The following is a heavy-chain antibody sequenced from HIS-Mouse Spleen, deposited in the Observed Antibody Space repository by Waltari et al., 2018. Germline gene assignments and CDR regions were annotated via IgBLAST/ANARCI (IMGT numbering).Heavy chain of an antibody. CDR2: MNPNSGNT. CDR3: ARGHDYSNYFDY. CDR1: GSPFTSYD. D-gene: IGHD4-4*01. Sequence: QVQLVQSGAEVKKPGASVKVSCKASGSPFTSYDITWVRQATGQGLEWMGWMNPNSGNTGYAQKFQGRVTMTRNTSISTAYMELSSLRSEDTAVYYCARGHDYSNYFDYWGQGTLVTVSS. V-gene: IGHV1-8*01. J-gene: IGHJ4*02.